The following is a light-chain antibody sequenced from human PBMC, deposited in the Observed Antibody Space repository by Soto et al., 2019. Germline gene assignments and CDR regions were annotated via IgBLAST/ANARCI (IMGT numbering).Light chain of an antibody. J-gene: IGKJ1*01. V-gene: IGKV3-15*01. CDR2: GAT. CDR3: QQYEKWPQT. Sequence: EIVMTQSPATLSVSPGERATLSCRASQSITISIAWYQQKPGQAPRLLIYGATTRATGVPARFSGSGSGTDFTLTISGLRFEDFAVYQCQQYEKWPQTLGHGTK. CDR1: QSITIS.